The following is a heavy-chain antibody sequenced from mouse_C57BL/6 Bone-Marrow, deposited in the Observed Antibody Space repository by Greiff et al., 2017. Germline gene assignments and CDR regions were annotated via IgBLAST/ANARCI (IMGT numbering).Heavy chain of an antibody. D-gene: IGHD1-1*01. CDR3: ARGITTVVATGGMDY. Sequence: VQLQQSGPELVKPGASVKIPCKASGYTFTDYNMDWVKQSHGKSLEWIGDINPNNGGTIYNQKFKGKATLTVDKSSSTAYMELRSLTSEDTAVYYCARGITTVVATGGMDYWGQGTSVTVSS. CDR1: GYTFTDYN. V-gene: IGHV1-18*01. J-gene: IGHJ4*01. CDR2: INPNNGGT.